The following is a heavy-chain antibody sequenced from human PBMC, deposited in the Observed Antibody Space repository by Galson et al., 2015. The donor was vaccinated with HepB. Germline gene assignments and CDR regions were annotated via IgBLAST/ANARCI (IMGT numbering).Heavy chain of an antibody. CDR3: ARTYYDFWSGYSYRPYNWFDP. V-gene: IGHV2-5*01. CDR2: IYWNDDK. D-gene: IGHD3-3*01. CDR1: GFSLSTSGVG. J-gene: IGHJ5*02. Sequence: PALVKPTQTLTLTCTFSGFSLSTSGVGVGWIRQPPGKALEWLALIYWNDDKRYSPSLKSRLTITKDTSKNQVVLTMTNMDPVDTATYYCARTYYDFWSGYSYRPYNWFDPWGQGTLVTVSS.